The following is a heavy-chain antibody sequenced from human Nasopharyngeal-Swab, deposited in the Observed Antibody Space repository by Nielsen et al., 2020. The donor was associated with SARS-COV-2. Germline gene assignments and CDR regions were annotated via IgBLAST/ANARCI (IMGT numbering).Heavy chain of an antibody. J-gene: IGHJ4*02. D-gene: IGHD4-23*01. CDR3: ARGAPMVVTSTYDY. V-gene: IGHV4-59*01. CDR2: IYYSGST. CDR1: DGSISSYY. Sequence: SETLSLTCTLPDGSISSYYWSWIRQPPGQGLEWIGYIYYSGSTNYNPSLKSRVTISVDTSKNQFSLKLSSVTAADTAVYYCARGAPMVVTSTYDYWGQGTLVTVSS.